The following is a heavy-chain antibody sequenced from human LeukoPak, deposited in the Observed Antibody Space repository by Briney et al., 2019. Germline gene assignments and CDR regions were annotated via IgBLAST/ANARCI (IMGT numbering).Heavy chain of an antibody. Sequence: GGSLRLSCAASGFTFSSYGMSWVRQAPGKGLEWVSAISDSGDYTNYADSVKGRFTISRDNSKNTLYLQMNSLRAEDTAVYYCARPITGTTRAFDSWGQGTLVTVSS. CDR1: GFTFSSYG. D-gene: IGHD1-1*01. V-gene: IGHV3-23*01. J-gene: IGHJ4*02. CDR2: ISDSGDYT. CDR3: ARPITGTTRAFDS.